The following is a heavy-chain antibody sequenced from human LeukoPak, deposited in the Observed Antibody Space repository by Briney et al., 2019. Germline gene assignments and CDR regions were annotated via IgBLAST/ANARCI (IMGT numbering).Heavy chain of an antibody. V-gene: IGHV3-33*06. D-gene: IGHD4-17*01. J-gene: IGHJ4*02. CDR1: GFTFSSYG. CDR2: IWYDGSNK. Sequence: PGRSLRLSCAASGFTFSSYGMHWVRQAPGKGLEWVAVIWYDGSNKYYADSGKGRFTIARDNSKNTLYLQMKSLRAEDTAVYYCAKGSGDYFQYYFDYWGQGTLVTVSS. CDR3: AKGSGDYFQYYFDY.